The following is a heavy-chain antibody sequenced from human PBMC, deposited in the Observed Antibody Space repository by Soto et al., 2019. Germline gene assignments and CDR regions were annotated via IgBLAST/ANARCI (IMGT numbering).Heavy chain of an antibody. D-gene: IGHD2-2*01. J-gene: IGHJ6*02. V-gene: IGHV3-64*01. CDR3: ARIADCSITTCSFPSRFHIRGYYYYYGLDV. CDR2: ITSNGGNT. Sequence: GGSLKLSRAAPGFTFNSFSIHWVPPAPGKGLENVSAITSNGGNTDYASSVKGRFTISRDNSKNTLYLQMGSLRVEDTAVYYCARIADCSITTCSFPSRFHIRGYYYYYGLDVWGQGTTVTVSS. CDR1: GFTFNSFS.